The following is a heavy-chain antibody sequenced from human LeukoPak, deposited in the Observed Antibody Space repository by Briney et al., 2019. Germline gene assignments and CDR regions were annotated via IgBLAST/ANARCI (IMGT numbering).Heavy chain of an antibody. J-gene: IGHJ3*01. D-gene: IGHD1/OR15-1a*01. CDR2: IGGNGGLT. V-gene: IGHV3-43*02. CDR1: GFTFEDYT. Sequence: GGSLRLSCVASGFTFEDYTMLWVRQAPGKGLEWVSLIGGNGGLTFYGDSVEGRFTISRDNGRDSVYLQMNSLRTEDTALYYCVKVITGWNTFAFDLWDPGTRVTVS. CDR3: VKVITGWNTFAFDL.